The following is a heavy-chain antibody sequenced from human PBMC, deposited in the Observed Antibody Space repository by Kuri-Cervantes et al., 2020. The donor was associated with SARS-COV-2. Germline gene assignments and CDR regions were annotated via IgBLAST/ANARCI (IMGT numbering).Heavy chain of an antibody. Sequence: GESLKISCAASGFTFSSYWMHWVRQAPGKGLVWVSRINSDGSSTSYADSVKGRFTISRDNAKNTLYLQMNSLRAEDTAVYYCARDYQYYYGSGSYYLEYYYYGMDVWGQGTTVTVSS. CDR2: INSDGSST. J-gene: IGHJ6*02. V-gene: IGHV3-74*01. CDR1: GFTFSSYW. CDR3: ARDYQYYYGSGSYYLEYYYYGMDV. D-gene: IGHD3-10*01.